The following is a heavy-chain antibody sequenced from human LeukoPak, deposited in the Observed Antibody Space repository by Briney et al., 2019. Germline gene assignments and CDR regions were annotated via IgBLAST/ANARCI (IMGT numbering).Heavy chain of an antibody. CDR2: ITGNSNYI. Sequence: GSLRLSCAASGFTFSIYSINWVRQAPGKGLGWVSFITGNSNYIYYADSVKGRFTISRDNAKNSLYLQMNSLRAEDTAVYYCAELGITMIGGVWGKGTTVTISS. D-gene: IGHD3-10*02. CDR1: GFTFSIYS. CDR3: AELGITMIGGV. V-gene: IGHV3-21*01. J-gene: IGHJ6*04.